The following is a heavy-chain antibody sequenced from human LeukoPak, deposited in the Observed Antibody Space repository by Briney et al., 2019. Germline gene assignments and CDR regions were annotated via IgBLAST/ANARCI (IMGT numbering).Heavy chain of an antibody. D-gene: IGHD5-12*01. CDR2: ITGSGGGT. CDR1: GFTFNSYA. CDR3: ATGYSGYRRSYYYGMDV. J-gene: IGHJ6*02. Sequence: PGGSLRLSCAASGFTFNSYAMSWVRQAPGKGLEWVSTITGSGGGTYYADSVKGRFTISRDNSKNTLYIQMNSLGADDTAVYYCATGYSGYRRSYYYGMDVWGQGTTVTVSS. V-gene: IGHV3-23*01.